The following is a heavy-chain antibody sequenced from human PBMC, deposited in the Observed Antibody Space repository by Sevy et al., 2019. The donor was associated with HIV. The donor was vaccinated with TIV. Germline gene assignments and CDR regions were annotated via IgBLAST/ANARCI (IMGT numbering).Heavy chain of an antibody. J-gene: IGHJ6*02. CDR3: AKTINSGGGVVPAANYYYYGLDV. CDR2: INGKGRST. D-gene: IGHD2-2*01. Sequence: GGSLRLSCAASGFTFSGYAMNWARQAPGKGLEWVSAINGKGRSTHYADSVEGRFTISRDNSKNTLYLQMNSLRAEDTAVYYCAKTINSGGGVVPAANYYYYGLDVWGQGTTVTVSS. CDR1: GFTFSGYA. V-gene: IGHV3-23*01.